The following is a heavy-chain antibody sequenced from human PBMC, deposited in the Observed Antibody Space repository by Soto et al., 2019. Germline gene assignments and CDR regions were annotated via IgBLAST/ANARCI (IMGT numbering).Heavy chain of an antibody. J-gene: IGHJ6*02. CDR2: INHSGST. CDR1: GGSFSGYY. D-gene: IGHD5-12*01. V-gene: IGHV4-34*01. Sequence: LSLTCAVYGGSFSGYYWSWIRQPPGKGLEWIGEINHSGSTNYNPSLKSRVTISVDASKNQFSLKLSSVTAADTAVYYCARGVRYSGYDWGVYYYYGMDVWGQGTTVTVSS. CDR3: ARGVRYSGYDWGVYYYYGMDV.